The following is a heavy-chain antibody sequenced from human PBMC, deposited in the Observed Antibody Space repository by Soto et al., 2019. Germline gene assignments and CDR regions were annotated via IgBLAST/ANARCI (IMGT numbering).Heavy chain of an antibody. Sequence: SETLSLTCNVSGGSISKFDWAWIRQTAGNGLEWMGRVYATGTTDYNPSLRSRVAMSVDISKKTFSLRLRSVTGADSGVYYCVRVGSKSLRDWFDPWGQGILVTVS. J-gene: IGHJ5*02. CDR1: GGSISKFD. CDR2: VYATGTT. V-gene: IGHV4-4*07. CDR3: VRVGSKSLRDWFDP.